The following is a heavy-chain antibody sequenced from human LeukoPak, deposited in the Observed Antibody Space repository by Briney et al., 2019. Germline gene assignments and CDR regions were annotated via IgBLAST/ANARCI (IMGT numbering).Heavy chain of an antibody. CDR1: GYTFTSYY. V-gene: IGHV1-46*01. CDR2: INPSGGST. Sequence: ASVKVSCKASGYTFTSYYMHWVRQAPGQGLEWMGIINPSGGSTSYAQKFQGRVTMTRDASTSTVYMELSRLRSDDTAVYYCARVTAIELGWFDPWGQGTLVTVSS. CDR3: ARVTAIELGWFDP. J-gene: IGHJ5*02. D-gene: IGHD2-21*02.